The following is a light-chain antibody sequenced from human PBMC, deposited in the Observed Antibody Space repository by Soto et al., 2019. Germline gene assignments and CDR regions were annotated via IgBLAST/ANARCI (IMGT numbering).Light chain of an antibody. Sequence: QSALTQPPSASGSPGQSVTISCTGTSSDVGNDNYVSWYQQYPGKAPKLMIYDVNKRPSGVPDPFSGSKSGNTASLTVSGLQAEDEADYYCSSYAGNHGILFGGGTKLTVL. V-gene: IGLV2-8*01. CDR2: DVN. J-gene: IGLJ2*01. CDR3: SSYAGNHGIL. CDR1: SSDVGNDNY.